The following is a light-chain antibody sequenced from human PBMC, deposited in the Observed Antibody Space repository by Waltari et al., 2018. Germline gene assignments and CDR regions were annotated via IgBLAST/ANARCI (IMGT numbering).Light chain of an antibody. CDR3: SMYMGSGVWV. J-gene: IGLJ3*02. CDR2: KGI. V-gene: IGLV8-61*01. CDR1: SGSVSITSY. Sequence: QTVVTPEPSLSVSPGGTVTLTCALSSGSVSITSYPTWYQQTPGQPPRTLVYKGISRSSGVPDRFSGSILGNTAALTITGAQADDESDYYCSMYMGSGVWVFGGGTKLTVL.